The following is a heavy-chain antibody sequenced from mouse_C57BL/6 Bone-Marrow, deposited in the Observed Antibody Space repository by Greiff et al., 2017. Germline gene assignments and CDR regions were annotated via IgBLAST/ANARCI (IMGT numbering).Heavy chain of an antibody. V-gene: IGHV5-16*01. CDR3: ARDGTTGVATGAMDY. CDR2: INYDGSST. J-gene: IGHJ4*01. D-gene: IGHD1-1*01. Sequence: EVQLVESEGGLVQPGSSMKLSCTASGFTFSDYYMAWVRQVPEKGLEWVANINYDGSSTYYLDSLKSRFIISRDNAKNILYLQMSSLKSEDTATYDSARDGTTGVATGAMDYWGQGTSVTVSS. CDR1: GFTFSDYY.